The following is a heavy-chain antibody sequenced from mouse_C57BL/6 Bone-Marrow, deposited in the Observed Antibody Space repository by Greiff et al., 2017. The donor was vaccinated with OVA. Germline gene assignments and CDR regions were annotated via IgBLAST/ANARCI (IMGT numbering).Heavy chain of an antibody. CDR1: GYTFTDYY. CDR3: AREEGNPAWFAY. J-gene: IGHJ3*01. Sequence: EVQLQQSGPELVKPGASVKISCKASGYTFTDYYMNWVKQSHGKSLEWIGDINPNNGGTSYNQKFKGKATLTVDKSSSTAYMGLRSLTSEDSAVYYCAREEGNPAWFAYWGQGTLVTVSA. CDR2: INPNNGGT. D-gene: IGHD2-1*01. V-gene: IGHV1-26*01.